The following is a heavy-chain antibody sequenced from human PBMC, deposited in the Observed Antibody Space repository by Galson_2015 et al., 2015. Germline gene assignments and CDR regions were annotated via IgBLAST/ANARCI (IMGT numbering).Heavy chain of an antibody. V-gene: IGHV3-48*02. D-gene: IGHD7-27*01. CDR3: ARANWGSGNAFDI. Sequence: SLRLSCAASGFTFSSYSMNWVRQAPGKGLEWVSYISSSSSSTIYYADSVKGRFTISRDNAKNSLYLQMNSLRDEDTAVYYCARANWGSGNAFDIWGQGTMVTVSS. CDR1: GFTFSSYS. J-gene: IGHJ3*02. CDR2: ISSSSSSTI.